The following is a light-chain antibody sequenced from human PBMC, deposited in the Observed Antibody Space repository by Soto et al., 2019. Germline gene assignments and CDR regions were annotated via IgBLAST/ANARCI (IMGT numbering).Light chain of an antibody. V-gene: IGKV3-11*01. CDR3: QQGSNWPLT. CDR2: DAS. J-gene: IGKJ5*01. Sequence: EIVLTQSPATLSLSPGERATLSCRASQTVTTYLAWYQQKPGQAPRLLIYDASNRATGIPARFSGSGSGTDFTLTISSLEPADFAVYYCQQGSNWPLTFGQGTRLEIK. CDR1: QTVTTY.